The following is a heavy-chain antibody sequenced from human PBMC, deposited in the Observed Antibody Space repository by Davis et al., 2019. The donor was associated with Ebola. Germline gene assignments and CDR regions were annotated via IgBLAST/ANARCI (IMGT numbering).Heavy chain of an antibody. J-gene: IGHJ5*02. CDR2: VGTSGGNT. Sequence: GESLKISCAASGFIFSNFAMTWVRQAPGKGLEWVSTVGTSGGNTYYANSVKGRFTISRDDSKNTLYLQINSLRVEDTAVYHCAKSGQADTWGQGTLVTVSS. CDR3: AKSGQADT. V-gene: IGHV3-23*01. CDR1: GFIFSNFA. D-gene: IGHD1-1*01.